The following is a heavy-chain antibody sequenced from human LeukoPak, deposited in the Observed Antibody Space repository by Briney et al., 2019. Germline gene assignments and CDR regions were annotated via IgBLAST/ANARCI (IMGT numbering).Heavy chain of an antibody. CDR1: GGSISGYY. CDR2: IYYDGST. D-gene: IGHD3-3*01. CDR3: ARQSRRLKEGWFDP. J-gene: IGHJ5*02. V-gene: IGHV4-59*08. Sequence: SETLSLTCTVSGGSISGYYWGWIRQPPGKGLEWIGYIYYDGSTSYNPSLKSRTSMSVDTSKNQFSLKVTSVTAADTAVYYCARQSRRLKEGWFDPWGQGTLVTVSS.